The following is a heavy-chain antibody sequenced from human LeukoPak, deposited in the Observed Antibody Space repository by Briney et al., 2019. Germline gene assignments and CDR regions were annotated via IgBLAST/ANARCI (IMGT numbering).Heavy chain of an antibody. CDR2: IKQDGSEK. Sequence: GGSLRLSCAASGFTFSSYWMSWVRQAPGKGLEWVANIKQDGSEKYCVDSVKGRFTISRDIAKNSLYLQMNSLRAEDAAVYYCARESLGDYVWGSYHHWGQGTLVTVSS. J-gene: IGHJ5*02. CDR3: ARESLGDYVWGSYHH. CDR1: GFTFSSYW. V-gene: IGHV3-7*01. D-gene: IGHD3-16*02.